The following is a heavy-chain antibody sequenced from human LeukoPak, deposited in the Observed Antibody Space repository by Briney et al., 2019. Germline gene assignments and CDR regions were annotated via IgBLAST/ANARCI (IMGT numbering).Heavy chain of an antibody. V-gene: IGHV3-23*01. CDR2: ISWDGGST. J-gene: IGHJ6*03. D-gene: IGHD6-13*01. CDR1: GFTFSTYA. Sequence: GGSLRLSCAASGFTFSTYAMSWVRQAPGKGLEWVSLISWDGGSTYYADSVKGRFTISRDNSKNTLYLQMNSLRAEDTAVYYCARDQLAAAGTYYMDVWGKGTTVTVSS. CDR3: ARDQLAAAGTYYMDV.